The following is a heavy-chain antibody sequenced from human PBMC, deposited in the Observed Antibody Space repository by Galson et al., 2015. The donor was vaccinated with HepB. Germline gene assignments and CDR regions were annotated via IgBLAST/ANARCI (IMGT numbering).Heavy chain of an antibody. V-gene: IGHV1-3*04. CDR2: IHIGSGDT. J-gene: IGHJ6*02. D-gene: IGHD2-15*01. CDR1: GYTFTRTA. CDR3: VRVPEWKYCSGDICPSPPYYHFNVMDA. Sequence: SVKVSCKASGYTFTRTALHWVRQGPGQGFEWMGYIHIGSGDTRYAQKYQGRVTFSRDTSASAAHMEVSSLRHEDTAIYYCVRVPEWKYCSGDICPSPPYYHFNVMDAWGQGTTVTVSS.